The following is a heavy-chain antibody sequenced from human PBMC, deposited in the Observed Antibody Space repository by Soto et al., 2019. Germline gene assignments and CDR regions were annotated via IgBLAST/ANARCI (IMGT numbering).Heavy chain of an antibody. CDR3: ASTDIVVVPANNWFDP. CDR1: GGSFSGYY. Sequence: SETLSLTCAVYGGSFSGYYWGWIRQPPGKGLEWIGEINHSGSTNYNPSLKSRVTISVDTSKNQFSLKLSSVTAADTAVYYCASTDIVVVPANNWFDPWGQGTLVTVSS. D-gene: IGHD2-2*01. V-gene: IGHV4-34*01. CDR2: INHSGST. J-gene: IGHJ5*02.